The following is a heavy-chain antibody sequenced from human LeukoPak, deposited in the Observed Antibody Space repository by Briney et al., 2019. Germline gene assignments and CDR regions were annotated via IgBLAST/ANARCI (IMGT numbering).Heavy chain of an antibody. CDR3: ARDDYYYYGMDV. CDR2: IYYSGST. Sequence: SETLSLTCTVSGGSLSSYYWSWIRQPPGKGLEWIGYIYYSGSTNYNPSLKSRVTISVDTSKNQFSLKLSSVTAADTAVYYCARDDYYYYGMDVWGQGTTVTVSS. V-gene: IGHV4-59*01. CDR1: GGSLSSYY. J-gene: IGHJ6*02.